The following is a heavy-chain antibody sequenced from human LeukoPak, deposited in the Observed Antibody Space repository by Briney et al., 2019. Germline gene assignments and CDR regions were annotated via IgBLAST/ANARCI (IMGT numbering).Heavy chain of an antibody. V-gene: IGHV3-30-3*01. CDR2: ISYDGSDK. CDR3: AREARITGTTEAFDI. J-gene: IGHJ3*02. CDR1: GFTFSSYA. D-gene: IGHD1-7*01. Sequence: GGSLRLSCAASGFTFSSYAMHWVRQAPGKGLEWVAVISYDGSDKYYADSVKGRFSISRDNSKNTLYLQMNSLRAEGTAVYYCAREARITGTTEAFDIWGQGTMVTVSS.